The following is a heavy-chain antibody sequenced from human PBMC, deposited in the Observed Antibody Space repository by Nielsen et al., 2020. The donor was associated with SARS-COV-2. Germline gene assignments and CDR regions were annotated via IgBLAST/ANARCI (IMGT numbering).Heavy chain of an antibody. CDR3: ARIASQYYYGSGSYSYDAFDI. CDR2: INTNTGNP. CDR1: GYTFTSYA. Sequence: ASVKVSCKASGYTFTSYAMNWVRQAPGQGLEWMGWINTNTGNPTYAQGFTGRFVFSLDTSVSTAYLQISSLKAEDTAVYYCARIASQYYYGSGSYSYDAFDIWGQGTMVTVSS. D-gene: IGHD3-10*01. J-gene: IGHJ3*02. V-gene: IGHV7-4-1*02.